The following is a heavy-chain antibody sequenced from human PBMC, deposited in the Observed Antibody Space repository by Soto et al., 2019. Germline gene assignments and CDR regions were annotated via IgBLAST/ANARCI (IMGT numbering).Heavy chain of an antibody. Sequence: EVQLLESGGGLVQPGGSMRLSCAASGFTFSSYAMSWVRQAPGKGLEWVSAISGSGGSTYYADSVKGRFTISRDNSKNTLYLQMNSLRAEDTAVYYCAKDPGAYYYDSSGEDQNDYWGQGTLVTVSS. CDR3: AKDPGAYYYDSSGEDQNDY. D-gene: IGHD3-22*01. CDR1: GFTFSSYA. V-gene: IGHV3-23*01. J-gene: IGHJ4*02. CDR2: ISGSGGST.